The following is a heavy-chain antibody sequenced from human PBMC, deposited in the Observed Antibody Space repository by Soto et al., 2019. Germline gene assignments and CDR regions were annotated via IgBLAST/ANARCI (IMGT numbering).Heavy chain of an antibody. J-gene: IGHJ6*03. CDR1: GFTFSSYG. D-gene: IGHD3-9*01. V-gene: IGHV3-30*18. CDR3: AKRSMDILTGYFYYYYMDV. CDR2: ISYDGSNK. Sequence: GGSLRLSCAASGFTFSSYGMHWVRQAPGKGLEWVAVISYDGSNKYYADSVKGRFTISRDNSKNTLYLQMNSLRAEDTAVYYCAKRSMDILTGYFYYYYMDVWGKGTTVTVSS.